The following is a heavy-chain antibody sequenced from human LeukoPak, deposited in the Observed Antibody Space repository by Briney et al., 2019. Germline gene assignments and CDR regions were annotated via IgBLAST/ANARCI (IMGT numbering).Heavy chain of an antibody. J-gene: IGHJ4*02. CDR2: ITSSSIYK. CDR1: GFTFSSNY. V-gene: IGHV3-21*01. CDR3: ARDGITMRILEY. D-gene: IGHD3-10*01. Sequence: GGSLRLSCAASGFTFSSNYVSWVRQAPGKGLEWVSSITSSSIYKYYADSMKGRFTISRDNAKNSLYLQMDSLRAEDTAVYYCARDGITMRILEYWGQGTLVTVSS.